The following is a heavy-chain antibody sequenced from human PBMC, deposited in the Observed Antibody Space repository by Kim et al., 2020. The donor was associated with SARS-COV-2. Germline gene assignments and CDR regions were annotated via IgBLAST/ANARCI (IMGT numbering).Heavy chain of an antibody. CDR1: GFTISSYG. Sequence: GGSLRLPCAASGFTISSYGMHWVRQAPGKGLEWVAVIWYDGISKYYADSVKGRFTISRDNSENTLYLQMNSLRAEDTAVYYCARDFSAYTAMVDYWGQGT. V-gene: IGHV3-33*01. CDR3: ARDFSAYTAMVDY. D-gene: IGHD5-18*01. J-gene: IGHJ4*02. CDR2: IWYDGISK.